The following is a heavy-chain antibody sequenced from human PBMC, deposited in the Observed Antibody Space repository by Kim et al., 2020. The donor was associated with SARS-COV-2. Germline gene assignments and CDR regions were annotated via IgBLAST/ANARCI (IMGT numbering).Heavy chain of an antibody. CDR3: ARGNDSDYSGSYY. V-gene: IGHV3-21*01. Sequence: YADSVKGRFTISRDNAKNSLYLQMNSLRAEDTAVYYCARGNDSDYSGSYYWGQGTLVTVSS. D-gene: IGHD1-26*01. J-gene: IGHJ4*02.